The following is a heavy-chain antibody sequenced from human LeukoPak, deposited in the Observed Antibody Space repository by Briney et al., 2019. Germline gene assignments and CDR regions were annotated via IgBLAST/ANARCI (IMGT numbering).Heavy chain of an antibody. Sequence: PGGSLRLSCAASGFTFRNYAMHWVRQAPGQGLEYVSAISSSGGSTYYANSVKGRFTISRDNSKNTLYLQMNSLKTEDTAVYYCTTVDDVDIVATIERDYWGQGTLVTVSS. D-gene: IGHD5-12*01. V-gene: IGHV3-64*01. CDR1: GFTFRNYA. CDR3: TTVDDVDIVATIERDY. J-gene: IGHJ4*02. CDR2: ISSSGGST.